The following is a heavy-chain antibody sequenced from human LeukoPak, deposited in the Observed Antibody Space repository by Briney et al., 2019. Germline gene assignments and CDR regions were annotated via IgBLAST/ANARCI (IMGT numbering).Heavy chain of an antibody. CDR2: FYYRGGT. CDR1: GGSISSGGYS. J-gene: IGHJ4*02. Sequence: SETLSLTCAVSGGSISSGGYSWSWIRQPPGKGLEWIGYFYYRGGTFYNPSRKSRVTISAGTSKNQFSLKLSSVTAADTAVYYCARVDYSSGYFADYWGQGTLVTVSS. V-gene: IGHV4-30-4*07. D-gene: IGHD3-22*01. CDR3: ARVDYSSGYFADY.